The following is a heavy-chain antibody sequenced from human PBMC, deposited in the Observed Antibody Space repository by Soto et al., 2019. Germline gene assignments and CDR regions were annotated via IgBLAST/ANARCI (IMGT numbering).Heavy chain of an antibody. CDR1: GGSISSSSYY. J-gene: IGHJ4*02. D-gene: IGHD3-22*01. CDR2: IYYSGST. V-gene: IGHV4-39*07. CDR3: ARTYDSSGYLTFDY. Sequence: SETLSLTCTVSGGSISSSSYYWCWIRQPPGKGLEWIGSIYYSGSTYYNPSLKSRVTISVDTSKNQFSLKLSSVTAADTAVYYCARTYDSSGYLTFDYWGQGTLVTVSS.